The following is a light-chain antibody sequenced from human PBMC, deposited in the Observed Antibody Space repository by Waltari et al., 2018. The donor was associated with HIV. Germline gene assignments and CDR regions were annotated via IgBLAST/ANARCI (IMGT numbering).Light chain of an antibody. CDR1: TSDIGIFYS. CDR3: CSYTAIHTLI. J-gene: IGLJ2*01. Sequence: QSALTQPASVSGSPGQSIPISCAGTTSDIGIFYSVSWYQQHPGRAPQLMIFGVYSRPSGVSSRFSGSKSGNTASLTISGLQAEDEANYYCCSYTAIHTLIFGGGTKLTVL. CDR2: GVY. V-gene: IGLV2-14*01.